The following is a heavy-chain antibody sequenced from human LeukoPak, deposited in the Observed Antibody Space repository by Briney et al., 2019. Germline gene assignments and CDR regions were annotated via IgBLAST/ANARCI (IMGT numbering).Heavy chain of an antibody. CDR3: ARGGITISARDAFNI. CDR1: RGTFSSYA. D-gene: IGHD3-10*01. J-gene: IGHJ3*02. CDR2: IIPIFGTA. Sequence: EASVKVSCKASRGTFSSYAISWVRQAPGQGLEWMGGIIPIFGTANYAQKFQGRVTITTDESTSTAYMELSSLRSEDTAVYYCARGGITISARDAFNIWGQGTMVTVSS. V-gene: IGHV1-69*05.